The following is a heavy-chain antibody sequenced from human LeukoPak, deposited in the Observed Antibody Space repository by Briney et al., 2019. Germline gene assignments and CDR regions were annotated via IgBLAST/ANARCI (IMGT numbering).Heavy chain of an antibody. J-gene: IGHJ6*03. CDR2: IIPIFGTA. Sequence: SVKVSCKASGGTFSSYAISWVRQAPGQGLEWMGRIIPIFGTANYAQKFQGRVTITTDESTSTAYMELSSLRSEDTAVYYCASDFEERWVGYCTNGVCYKDYYYYYMDVWGKGTTVTVYS. D-gene: IGHD2-8*01. CDR1: GGTFSSYA. CDR3: ASDFEERWVGYCTNGVCYKDYYYYYMDV. V-gene: IGHV1-69*05.